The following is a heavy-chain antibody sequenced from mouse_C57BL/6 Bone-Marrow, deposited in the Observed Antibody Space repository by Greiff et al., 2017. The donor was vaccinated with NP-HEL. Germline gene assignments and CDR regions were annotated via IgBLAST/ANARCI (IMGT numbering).Heavy chain of an antibody. CDR1: GFNIKDDY. Sequence: VQLQQSGAELVRPGASVKLSCTASGFNIKDDYMHWVKQRPEQGLEWIGWIDPENGDTEYASKFQGKATITADTSSNTAYLQLSSLTSEDTAVYYCTTEGYYGSTWLAYWGQGTLVTVSA. D-gene: IGHD1-1*01. CDR3: TTEGYYGSTWLAY. J-gene: IGHJ3*01. V-gene: IGHV14-4*01. CDR2: IDPENGDT.